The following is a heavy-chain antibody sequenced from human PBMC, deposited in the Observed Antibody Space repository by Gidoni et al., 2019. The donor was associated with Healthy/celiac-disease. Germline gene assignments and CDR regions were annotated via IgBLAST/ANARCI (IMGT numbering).Heavy chain of an antibody. CDR3: ARDPLGDYYGSGSYAFDI. CDR1: AFTLSSNY. D-gene: IGHD3-10*01. Sequence: EVQLVESGGGLIQPGGSLRRSCTASAFTLSSNYMSGVRQAPGKGLEWVSVIYSGGSTYYADSVKGRFTISRDNSKNTLYLQMNSLRAEDTAVYYCARDPLGDYYGSGSYAFDIWGQGTMVTVSS. J-gene: IGHJ3*02. V-gene: IGHV3-53*01. CDR2: IYSGGST.